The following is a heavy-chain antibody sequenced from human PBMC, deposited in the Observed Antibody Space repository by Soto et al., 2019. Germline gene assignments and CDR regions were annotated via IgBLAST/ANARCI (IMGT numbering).Heavy chain of an antibody. Sequence: SETLSLTCTVPGGSISSFYWSWIRQPPGKGMDWIGYIYYSGSTNYNPPLKSRGTISVDTSKNQFSLKLSSVTAADTAVYYCARQDIVVVPAAEDYYYYMDVWGKGTTVTVSS. CDR1: GGSISSFY. V-gene: IGHV4-59*08. D-gene: IGHD2-2*01. CDR2: IYYSGST. CDR3: ARQDIVVVPAAEDYYYYMDV. J-gene: IGHJ6*03.